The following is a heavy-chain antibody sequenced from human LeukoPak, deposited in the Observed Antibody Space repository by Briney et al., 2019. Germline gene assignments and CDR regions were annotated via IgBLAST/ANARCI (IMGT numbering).Heavy chain of an antibody. D-gene: IGHD1-1*01. V-gene: IGHV3-21*01. CDR3: VRWNDNYFDF. CDR1: GFFFTTYS. J-gene: IGHJ4*02. CDR2: ITTSSSYI. Sequence: GGSLRLTCESSGFFFTTYSMNWVRQAPGKGLEWVSSITTSSSYIYYADSVEGRFTISRDSAKNSVFLQMNSLRAEDTAVYYCVRWNDNYFDFWGQGILVTVSS.